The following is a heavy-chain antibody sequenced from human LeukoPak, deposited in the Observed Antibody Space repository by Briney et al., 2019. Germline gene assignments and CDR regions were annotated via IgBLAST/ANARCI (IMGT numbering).Heavy chain of an antibody. CDR1: GYTFTGYY. CDR3: ARSSSVDIVATTSS. CDR2: INPNSGGT. V-gene: IGHV1-2*02. D-gene: IGHD5-12*01. J-gene: IGHJ5*02. Sequence: ASVKVSCKASGYTFTGYYMHWVRQAPGQGLEWMGWINPNSGGTNYAQKFQGRVTMTRDTSISTAYMELSRLRSDDTAVYYCARSSSVDIVATTSSWGQGTLVTVSS.